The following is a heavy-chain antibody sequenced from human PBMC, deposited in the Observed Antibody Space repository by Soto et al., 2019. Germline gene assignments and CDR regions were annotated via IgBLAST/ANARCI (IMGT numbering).Heavy chain of an antibody. CDR1: GGSISSGGYY. D-gene: IGHD5-18*01. Sequence: PSETLSLTCTVSGGSISSGGYYWSWIRQHPGKGLEWIGYIYYSGSTYYNPSLKSRVTISVDTSKNQFSLKLSSVTAADTAVYYCASRYSYGSSKYYYGMDVWGQGTTVTVSS. CDR2: IYYSGST. V-gene: IGHV4-31*03. CDR3: ASRYSYGSSKYYYGMDV. J-gene: IGHJ6*02.